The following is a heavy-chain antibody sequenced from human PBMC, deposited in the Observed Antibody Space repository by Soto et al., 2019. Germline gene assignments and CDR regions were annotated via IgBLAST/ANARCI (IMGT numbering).Heavy chain of an antibody. CDR3: ARFNIAIDAFDL. CDR1: GGSLSGYY. V-gene: IGHV4-34*01. Sequence: SETLSLTCAVYGGSLSGYYWSWIRQPPGKGLEWIGEINHSGSTNYNPSLKSRVTISVDTSKNQFSLKLSSVTAADTAVYYCARFNIAIDAFDLWGQGTMVTVSS. D-gene: IGHD2-21*01. CDR2: INHSGST. J-gene: IGHJ3*01.